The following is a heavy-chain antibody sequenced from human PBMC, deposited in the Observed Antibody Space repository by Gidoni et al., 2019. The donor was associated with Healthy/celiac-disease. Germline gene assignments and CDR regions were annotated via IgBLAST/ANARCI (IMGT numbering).Heavy chain of an antibody. CDR1: GYTFTGYY. CDR2: INHNSGGK. CDR3: ARGGSYRFDY. V-gene: IGHV1-2*04. J-gene: IGHJ4*02. Sequence: QVQLVQSGAEVKKPGASVTVSCKASGYTFTGYYMHWVRQAPGQGLEWMGWINHNSGGKNYAQKFQGWVTMTRDTSISTAYMELSRLRSDDTAVYYCARGGSYRFDYWGQGTLVTVSS. D-gene: IGHD1-26*01.